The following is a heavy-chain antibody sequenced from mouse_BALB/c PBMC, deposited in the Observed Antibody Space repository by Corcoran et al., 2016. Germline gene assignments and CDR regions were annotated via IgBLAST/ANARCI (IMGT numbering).Heavy chain of an antibody. Sequence: EVQLQQSGAELVKPGASVKLACTASGLNIKDTYMYWVKQRPEQGLEWIGRIDPANGNTKYDPKIQGKATLTEDTSANTAYLQLSSLTSEDTAVYYCARGVPYYAMDYWGQGTSVTVSS. V-gene: IGHV14-3*02. CDR2: IDPANGNT. CDR1: GLNIKDTY. CDR3: ARGVPYYAMDY. J-gene: IGHJ4*01.